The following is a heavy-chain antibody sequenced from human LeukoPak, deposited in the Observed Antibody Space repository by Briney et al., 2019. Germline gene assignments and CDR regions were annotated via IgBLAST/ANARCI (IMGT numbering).Heavy chain of an antibody. Sequence: ASVKVSCKASGGTFSSYAISWVRQAPGQGLEWMGWMNPNSGNTGYAQKFQGRVTMTRNTSISTAYMELSSLRSEDTAVYYCAVLPAGRRIRERITMIWRDAFDIWGQGTMVTVSS. CDR2: MNPNSGNT. CDR3: AVLPAGRRIRERITMIWRDAFDI. CDR1: GGTFSSYA. D-gene: IGHD3-22*01. V-gene: IGHV1-8*02. J-gene: IGHJ3*02.